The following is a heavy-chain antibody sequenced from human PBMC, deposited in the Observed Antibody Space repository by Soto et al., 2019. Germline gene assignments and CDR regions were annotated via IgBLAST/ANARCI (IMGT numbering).Heavy chain of an antibody. Sequence: PLTFSGESINSFGYYVRWISQHPGKGLEWIGYIYYSGSTYYNPSLKSRVTISVDTPKNQFSLKLSSVTAADTAVYYCASLQWELPAYYFDYWGQGTLVTVSS. J-gene: IGHJ4*02. CDR1: GESINSFGYY. D-gene: IGHD1-26*01. CDR3: ASLQWELPAYYFDY. V-gene: IGHV4-31*02. CDR2: IYYSGST.